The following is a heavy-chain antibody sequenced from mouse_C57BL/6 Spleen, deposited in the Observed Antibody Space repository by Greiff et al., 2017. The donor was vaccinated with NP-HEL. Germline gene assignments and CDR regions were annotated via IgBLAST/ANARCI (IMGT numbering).Heavy chain of an antibody. CDR3: ARELRGFDY. CDR1: GYSITSGYY. D-gene: IGHD1-1*01. CDR2: ISYDGSN. J-gene: IGHJ2*01. V-gene: IGHV3-6*01. Sequence: DVQLQESGPGLVKPSQSLSLTCSVTGYSITSGYYWNWIRQFPGNKLEWMGYISYDGSNNYNPSLKNRISITRDTSKNQFFLKLNSVTTEDTATYCCARELRGFDYWGQGTTLTVSS.